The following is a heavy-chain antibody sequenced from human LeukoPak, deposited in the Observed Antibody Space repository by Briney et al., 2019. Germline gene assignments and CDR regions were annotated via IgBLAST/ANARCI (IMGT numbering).Heavy chain of an antibody. D-gene: IGHD3-16*01. CDR2: ISSYNGHT. J-gene: IGHJ4*02. CDR3: AREGDGVKMDY. V-gene: IGHV1-18*01. CDR1: GYTLTNYG. Sequence: GASVKVSCKAAGYTLTNYGISWVRQAPGQGLEWVGWISSYNGHTNYAQKLQGRVTVTTDTSTSTAYMELRSLRSDDTAVYYCAREGDGVKMDYWGQGTLVTVSS.